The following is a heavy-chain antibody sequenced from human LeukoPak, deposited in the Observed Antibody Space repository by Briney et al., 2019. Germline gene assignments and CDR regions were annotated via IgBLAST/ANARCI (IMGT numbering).Heavy chain of an antibody. D-gene: IGHD3-10*01. CDR3: ASAPLVPTSGSNEPNWFDP. Sequence: PSETLSLTCTVSGGSISSYYWSWIRQPPGKGLEWIGYIYYSGSTNYNPSLKSRVTISVDTSKNQLSLKLSSVTAADTAVYYCASAPLVPTSGSNEPNWFDPWGQGTLVTVSS. J-gene: IGHJ5*02. CDR1: GGSISSYY. V-gene: IGHV4-59*01. CDR2: IYYSGST.